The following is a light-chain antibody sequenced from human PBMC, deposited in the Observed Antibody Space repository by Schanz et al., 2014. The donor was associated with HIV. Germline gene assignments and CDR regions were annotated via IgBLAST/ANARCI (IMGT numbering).Light chain of an antibody. CDR3: ISYTSRSRV. Sequence: SALTQPASVSGSPGQSITISCTGTSADVGAYNFVSWYQQHPGKAPKVIIYDVSVRPSGVSNRFSGYKSGDTASLTISGLQAEDEADYYCISYTSRSRVFGTGTKLTVL. V-gene: IGLV2-14*03. CDR1: SADVGAYNF. CDR2: DVS. J-gene: IGLJ1*01.